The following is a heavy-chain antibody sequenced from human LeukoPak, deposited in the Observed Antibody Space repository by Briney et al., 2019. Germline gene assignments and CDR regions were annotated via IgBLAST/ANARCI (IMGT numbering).Heavy chain of an antibody. D-gene: IGHD1-26*01. CDR1: GVTFSSYS. Sequence: PGGTLRLSCAASGVTFSSYSMNWVRQAPGKGLEWVSYISSSSSTIYYADSVKGRFTISRDNAKNSLYLQMNSLRGEDTAVYYCARDGWGPYPMTDYWGQGTLVTVSS. J-gene: IGHJ4*02. CDR3: ARDGWGPYPMTDY. V-gene: IGHV3-48*01. CDR2: ISSSSSTI.